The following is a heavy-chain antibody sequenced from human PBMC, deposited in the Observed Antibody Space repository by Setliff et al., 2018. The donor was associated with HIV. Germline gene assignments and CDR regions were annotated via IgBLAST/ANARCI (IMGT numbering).Heavy chain of an antibody. V-gene: IGHV4-39*01. Sequence: SETLSLTCSVSGDSIDNNKYYWTWIRLPPGKGLEWTGSIYHTGRTYYNRSLESRLTISIDTSKNQFSLKLTSVTAADTAMYYCASRIYYYDESRVLREEGFVPWGQGTLVTVSS. CDR3: ASRIYYYDESRVLREEGFVP. D-gene: IGHD3-22*01. J-gene: IGHJ5*02. CDR2: IYHTGRT. CDR1: GDSIDNNKYY.